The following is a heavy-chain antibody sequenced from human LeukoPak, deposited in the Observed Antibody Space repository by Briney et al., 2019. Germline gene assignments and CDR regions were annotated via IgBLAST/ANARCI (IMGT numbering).Heavy chain of an antibody. V-gene: IGHV3-48*01. CDR2: ITSTSETI. CDR1: GFTFSSYS. J-gene: IGHJ3*02. CDR3: AKGGNYYDSTGHDAFDI. Sequence: GGSLRLSCATSGFTFSSYSMNWVRQAPGQGLEWVSYITSTSETIYYADSVKGRFTISRDNAKNTLYLQMNSLRAEDTAVYYCAKGGNYYDSTGHDAFDIWGQGTMVTVSS. D-gene: IGHD3-22*01.